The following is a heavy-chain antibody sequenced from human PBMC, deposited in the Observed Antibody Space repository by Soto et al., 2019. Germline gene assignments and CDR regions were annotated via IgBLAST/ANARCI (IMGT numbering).Heavy chain of an antibody. CDR2: IAYNGDT. V-gene: IGHV3-23*01. CDR1: GFSFATYA. CDR3: AKTRGVTVTGGTRTFDY. Sequence: GGSLRLSCEASGFSFATYAMTWIRQAPGKGLEWVSTIAYNGDTYYADSVRGRFTISRDNSRNTLTLQMTYLRGEDTAVYFCAKTRGVTVTGGTRTFDYWGQGTLVTVSS. J-gene: IGHJ4*02. D-gene: IGHD4-4*01.